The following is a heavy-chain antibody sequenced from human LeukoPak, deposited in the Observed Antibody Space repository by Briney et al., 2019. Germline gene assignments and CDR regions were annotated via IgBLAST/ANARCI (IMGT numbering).Heavy chain of an antibody. J-gene: IGHJ4*02. D-gene: IGHD6-19*01. V-gene: IGHV1-18*01. Sequence: ASVKVSCKASGYTFTSYGISWVRQAPGQGLEWMGWISAYNGNTNYAQKLQGRVTMTTDTSTSTAYMELRSLRSDDTAVYYCARDGRFYSSGWKPFDCWGQGTLVTVSS. CDR1: GYTFTSYG. CDR2: ISAYNGNT. CDR3: ARDGRFYSSGWKPFDC.